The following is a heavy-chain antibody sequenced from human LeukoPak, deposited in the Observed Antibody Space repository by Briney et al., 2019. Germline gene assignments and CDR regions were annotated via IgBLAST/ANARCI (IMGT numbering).Heavy chain of an antibody. CDR2: IYYSGST. V-gene: IGHV4-39*07. CDR1: GGSISSNSYY. CDR3: AREIRGYSGYDSARYDYMDV. D-gene: IGHD5-12*01. J-gene: IGHJ6*03. Sequence: SETLSLTCAVSGGSISSNSYYWGWIRQPPGKGLEWIGSIYYSGSTYYNPSLKSRVTISVDTSKNQFSLKLSSVTAADTAVYYCAREIRGYSGYDSARYDYMDVWGKGTTVTVSS.